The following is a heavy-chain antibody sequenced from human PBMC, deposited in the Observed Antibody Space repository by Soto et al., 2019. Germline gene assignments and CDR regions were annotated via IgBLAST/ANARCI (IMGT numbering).Heavy chain of an antibody. CDR1: GYTFTSYG. CDR3: ARDWIVGATQY. CDR2: ISAYNGNT. J-gene: IGHJ4*02. V-gene: IGHV1-18*01. Sequence: QVQLVQSGAEVKKPGASVKVSCKASGYTFTSYGISGVRQAPGQGLEWMGWISAYNGNTKYAQKRQGRLTMTTDTSSSTAYMELTSLRSVDTAVYYCARDWIVGATQYWGQGTLVTVSS. D-gene: IGHD1-26*01.